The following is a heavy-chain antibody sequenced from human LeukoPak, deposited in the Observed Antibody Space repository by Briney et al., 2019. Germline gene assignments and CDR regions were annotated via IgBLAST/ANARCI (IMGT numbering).Heavy chain of an antibody. D-gene: IGHD3-3*01. CDR2: ISGSGGST. V-gene: IGHV3-23*01. Sequence: PGGSLRLSCAASGFTFSSYAMSWARQAPGKGLEGVSAISGSGGSTYYADSVKGRFTISRDNSKNTLYLQMNSLRAEDTAVYYCAKNDFWSGYPFARAFDYWGQGTLVTVSS. J-gene: IGHJ4*02. CDR1: GFTFSSYA. CDR3: AKNDFWSGYPFARAFDY.